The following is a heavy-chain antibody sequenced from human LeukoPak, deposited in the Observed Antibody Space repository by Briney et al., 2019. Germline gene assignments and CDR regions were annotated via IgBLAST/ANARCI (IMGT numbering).Heavy chain of an antibody. CDR1: GFSFSSAW. CDR3: ARASSTSWPYYFDY. J-gene: IGHJ4*02. Sequence: GGSLRLSCAGSGFSFSSAWMNWVRQAPGKGLEWVGLIKSNTNGGTTAYAAPVKGRFTISRDNSKNTLYLQMNSLRAEDTAVYYCARASSTSWPYYFDYWGQGTLATVSS. CDR2: IKSNTNGGTT. V-gene: IGHV3-15*07. D-gene: IGHD2-2*01.